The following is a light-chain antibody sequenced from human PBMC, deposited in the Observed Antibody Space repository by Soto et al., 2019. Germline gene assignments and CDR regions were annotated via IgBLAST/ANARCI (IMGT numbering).Light chain of an antibody. CDR2: AAS. CDR1: QGISNY. V-gene: IGKV1-39*01. Sequence: DIQMTQSPSSLSASVGARVTITCRSSQGISNYLAWYQQKPGKAPKLLIYAASSLQIGVPSRFSGGGFGTDFTLTISSLQTEDFATYYCQQNYSPPPITCGKGTRLEIK. CDR3: QQNYSPPPIT. J-gene: IGKJ5*01.